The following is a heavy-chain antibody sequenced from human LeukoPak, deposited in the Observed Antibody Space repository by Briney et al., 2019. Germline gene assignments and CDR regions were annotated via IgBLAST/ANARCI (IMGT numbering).Heavy chain of an antibody. Sequence: PGGSLRLSCAASGFIFSSYWMHWVRQAPGKGLVWVSRINSDGSSTSYADSVKGRFTISRDNAKNTLYLQMNSLRAEDTAVYYCARDSSTYAGPPDYWGQGTLVTVSS. J-gene: IGHJ4*02. CDR2: INSDGSST. D-gene: IGHD2-2*01. V-gene: IGHV3-74*01. CDR1: GFIFSSYW. CDR3: ARDSSTYAGPPDY.